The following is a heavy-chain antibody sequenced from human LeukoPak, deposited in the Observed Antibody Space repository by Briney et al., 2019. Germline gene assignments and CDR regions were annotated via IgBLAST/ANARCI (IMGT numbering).Heavy chain of an antibody. V-gene: IGHV4-59*01. D-gene: IGHD3-22*01. CDR2: IYSSGST. CDR3: ARDHYYDSSGYTFGY. Sequence: KTSETLSLTCTVSGGSISNYYWSWIRQPPGKGLEWIGYIYSSGSTNYNPSLKGRVTISVDTSKNQFSLKLSTVTAADTAVYYCARDHYYDSSGYTFGYWGQGTLVTVSS. CDR1: GGSISNYY. J-gene: IGHJ4*02.